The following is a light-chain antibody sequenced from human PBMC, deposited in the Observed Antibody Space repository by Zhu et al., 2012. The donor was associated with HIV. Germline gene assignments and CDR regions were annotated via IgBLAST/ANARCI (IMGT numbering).Light chain of an antibody. V-gene: IGKV3-20*01. Sequence: EVVLTQSPGTLFLSPGERATLSCRASQTVYSNYLAWYQQKRGQAPRLIMYGTSARASGIPDRFSGSGSRTDFTLTISSLEPEDFAVYYCQQYGAFPRTFGQGTKVEI. CDR1: QTVYSNY. J-gene: IGKJ2*01. CDR3: QQYGAFPRT. CDR2: GTS.